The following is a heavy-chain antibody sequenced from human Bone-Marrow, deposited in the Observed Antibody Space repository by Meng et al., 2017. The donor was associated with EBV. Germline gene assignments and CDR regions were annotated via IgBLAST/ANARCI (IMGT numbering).Heavy chain of an antibody. CDR2: IYYSGST. J-gene: IGHJ4*02. CDR3: ARVSVGATFFDY. Sequence: QLPLQASGSGLVKASETLFLTCTVSGGSISSSSYYWGWIRQPPGKGLEWIGSIYYSGSTYYNPSLKSRVTISVDTSKNQFSLKLSSVTAADTAVYYCARVSVGATFFDYWGQGTLVTVSS. CDR1: GGSISSSSYY. V-gene: IGHV4-39*07. D-gene: IGHD1-26*01.